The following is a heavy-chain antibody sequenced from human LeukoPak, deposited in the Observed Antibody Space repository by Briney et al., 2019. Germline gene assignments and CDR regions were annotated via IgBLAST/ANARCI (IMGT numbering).Heavy chain of an antibody. CDR2: IYPGDSDA. D-gene: IGHD1-14*01. Sequence: GESLKISCKGSGYIFSSYWIGWVRQMPGKGLEWMGIIYPGDSDARYSPSFQGQVTISADKSISTAYLQWSSLRASDTAVYYCATLPGAFDIWGQGTMVTVSS. V-gene: IGHV5-51*01. CDR1: GYIFSSYW. CDR3: ATLPGAFDI. J-gene: IGHJ3*02.